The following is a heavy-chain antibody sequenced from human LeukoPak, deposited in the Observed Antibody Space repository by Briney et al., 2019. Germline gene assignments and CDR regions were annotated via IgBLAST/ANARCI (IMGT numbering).Heavy chain of an antibody. V-gene: IGHV3-53*01. CDR3: AREWRGSVDAFDI. Sequence: ETLSLTCTVSGGSISSGGYYWSWIHQHPGKGLEWVSFIYSDGSTYYADSVKGRFTISRDNSKNTLYLQMNSLRAEDTAVYYCAREWRGSVDAFDIWGQGTMVTVSS. J-gene: IGHJ3*02. CDR2: IYSDGST. D-gene: IGHD3-10*01. CDR1: GGSISSGGYY.